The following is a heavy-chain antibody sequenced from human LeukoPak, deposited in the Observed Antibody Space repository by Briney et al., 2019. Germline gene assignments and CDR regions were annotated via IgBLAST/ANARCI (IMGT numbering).Heavy chain of an antibody. D-gene: IGHD3-9*01. J-gene: IGHJ1*01. CDR2: IYHSGST. V-gene: IGHV4-38-2*02. CDR1: GYSISSGYY. Sequence: PSETLSLTCTVSGYSISSGYYWGWIRQPPGKGLEWIGSIYHSGSTYYNPSLKSRVTISVDTSKNQFSLKLSSVTAADTAVYYCARAEYYDILTGPEYFQHWGQGTLVTVSS. CDR3: ARAEYYDILTGPEYFQH.